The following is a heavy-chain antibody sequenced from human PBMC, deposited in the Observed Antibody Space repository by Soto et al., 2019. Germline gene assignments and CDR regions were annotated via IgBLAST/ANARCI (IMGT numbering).Heavy chain of an antibody. CDR3: ARDLQYSRLFYGMDV. V-gene: IGHV4-31*03. CDR1: GGSIRSGGYY. J-gene: IGHJ6*02. Sequence: QVQLQESGPGLLKPSQTLSLTCTVSGGSIRSGGYYWSWIRQQPGKGLEWIGYIYYSGSTYYNPSLTSRITISVDTSKNQFSLKLSSVTAADTAVYYCARDLQYSRLFYGMDVWGQGTTVTVSS. CDR2: IYYSGST. D-gene: IGHD6-13*01.